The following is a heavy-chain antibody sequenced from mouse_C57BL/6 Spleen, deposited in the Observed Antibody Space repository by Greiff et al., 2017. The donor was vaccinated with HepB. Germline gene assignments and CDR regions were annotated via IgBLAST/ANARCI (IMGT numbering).Heavy chain of an antibody. D-gene: IGHD6-1*01. Sequence: QVQLQQPGAELVRPGSSVKLSCKASGYTFTSYWMQWVKQRPIQGLEWIGNIDPSDSETHYNQKFKDKATVTVDKSSSTAYMQLSSLTSEDSAVFYCSRREGSSYWYFDVWGTGTTVTVSS. J-gene: IGHJ1*03. CDR3: SRREGSSYWYFDV. V-gene: IGHV1-52*01. CDR2: IDPSDSET. CDR1: GYTFTSYW.